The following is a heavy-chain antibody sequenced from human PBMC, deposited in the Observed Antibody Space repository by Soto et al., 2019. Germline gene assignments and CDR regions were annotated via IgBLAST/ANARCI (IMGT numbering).Heavy chain of an antibody. D-gene: IGHD3-10*01. Sequence: PSETLSLTCTVSGGAISSYYWSWIRQPPGKGLEWIGYIYYSGSTNYNPSLKSRVTISVDTSKNQFSLKLSSVTAADTAVYYCARGSVWFGTPQHFDYWGQGTLVTVPS. V-gene: IGHV4-59*01. CDR1: GGAISSYY. J-gene: IGHJ4*02. CDR2: IYYSGST. CDR3: ARGSVWFGTPQHFDY.